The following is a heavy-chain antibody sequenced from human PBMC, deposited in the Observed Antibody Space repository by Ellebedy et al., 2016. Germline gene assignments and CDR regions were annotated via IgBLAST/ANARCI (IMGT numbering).Heavy chain of an antibody. D-gene: IGHD6-19*01. J-gene: IGHJ4*02. Sequence: GGSLRLSYAASGFTFSSHGMAWVRQAPGQGLEWLSGITGGGDTTYYADSVKGRFTISRDNSKNTLFLQLSSLRAEDTAVFYCVRVMWPVPGPVDPFDYWGQGTPVTVSS. CDR1: GFTFSSHG. V-gene: IGHV3-23*01. CDR3: VRVMWPVPGPVDPFDY. CDR2: ITGGGDTT.